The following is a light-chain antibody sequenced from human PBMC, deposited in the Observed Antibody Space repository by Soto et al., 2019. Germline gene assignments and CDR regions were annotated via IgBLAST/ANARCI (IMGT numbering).Light chain of an antibody. Sequence: DIQMTQSPTTLSVSVGDRVTITCRASQSIDGYLAWYQQKPGKAPNLLIYKTSSLESRFPSRFSGSGSGTEYTLTNSSLQPDDFATYYRQQYYSHSTFGQGTKVQIK. CDR2: KTS. J-gene: IGKJ1*01. V-gene: IGKV1-5*03. CDR1: QSIDGY. CDR3: QQYYSHST.